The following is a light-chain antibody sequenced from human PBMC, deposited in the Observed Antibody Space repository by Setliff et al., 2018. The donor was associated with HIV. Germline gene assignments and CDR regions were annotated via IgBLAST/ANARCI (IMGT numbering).Light chain of an antibody. J-gene: IGLJ1*01. V-gene: IGLV2-23*01. CDR3: CSNTGSNTYV. Sequence: QSVLTQPASVSGSPGQSIPISCTGTSGDVGRYNLVSWYQQQPGKPPKLMIYQASKRPSGVSNRFSGSKSGNTASLTISGLQAEDEADYYCCSNTGSNTYVFGSGTKVTGL. CDR2: QAS. CDR1: SGDVGRYNL.